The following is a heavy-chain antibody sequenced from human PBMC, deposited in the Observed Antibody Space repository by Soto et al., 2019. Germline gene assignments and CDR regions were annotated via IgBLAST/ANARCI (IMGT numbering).Heavy chain of an antibody. V-gene: IGHV5-51*01. D-gene: IGHD1-26*01. J-gene: IGHJ3*02. CDR1: GYSFTTYW. Sequence: GESLKISCKGSGYSFTTYWIGWVRQMPGKGLEWMGIIYPGDSDTRYSPSFQGQVTISADKSINTAYLQWSSLKASDTAIYYCARLARQGVGASLSNPFDIWGQGTMVTV. CDR2: IYPGDSDT. CDR3: ARLARQGVGASLSNPFDI.